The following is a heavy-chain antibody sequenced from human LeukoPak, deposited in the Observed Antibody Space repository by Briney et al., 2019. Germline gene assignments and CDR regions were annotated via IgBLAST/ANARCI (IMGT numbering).Heavy chain of an antibody. Sequence: GGSLRLSCAASGFTFSSYAMNWVRQAPGKGPEWVSSISSSSSYIYYADSVKGRFTISRDNAKNSLYLQMNSLRAEDTAVYYCARDSIQLWLRPFDYWGQGTLVTVSS. CDR3: ARDSIQLWLRPFDY. J-gene: IGHJ4*02. CDR1: GFTFSSYA. CDR2: ISSSSSYI. V-gene: IGHV3-21*01. D-gene: IGHD5-18*01.